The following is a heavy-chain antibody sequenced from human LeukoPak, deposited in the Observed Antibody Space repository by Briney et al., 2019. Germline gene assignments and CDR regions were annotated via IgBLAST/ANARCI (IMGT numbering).Heavy chain of an antibody. J-gene: IGHJ4*02. Sequence: SETLSLTCTVSGGSISSSSYYWGWIRQPPGKGLEWIGSIYYSGSTYYNPSLKSRVTISVDTSKNQFSLKLSSVTAADTAVYYCARVVYYDTAYFDYWGQGTLVTVSS. CDR1: GGSISSSSYY. CDR2: IYYSGST. CDR3: ARVVYYDTAYFDY. V-gene: IGHV4-39*01. D-gene: IGHD3-22*01.